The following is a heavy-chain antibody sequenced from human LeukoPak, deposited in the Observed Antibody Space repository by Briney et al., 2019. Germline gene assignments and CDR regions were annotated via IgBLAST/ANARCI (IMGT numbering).Heavy chain of an antibody. D-gene: IGHD4-17*01. CDR2: MNPNSGNT. J-gene: IGHJ3*02. Sequence: ASVKVSCKASGYTFTSYDINWVRQATGQGLEWMGWMNPNSGNTGYAQKFQGRVTMTRNTSISTAYMELSSLRSEDTAVYYCARGATNFKNDYGDYLARLDDAFDIWGQGTMVTVSS. CDR1: GYTFTSYD. CDR3: ARGATNFKNDYGDYLARLDDAFDI. V-gene: IGHV1-8*01.